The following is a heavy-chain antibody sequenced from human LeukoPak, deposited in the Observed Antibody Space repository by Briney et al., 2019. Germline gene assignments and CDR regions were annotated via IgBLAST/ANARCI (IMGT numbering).Heavy chain of an antibody. CDR3: AGAYCGGDCPPYY. CDR1: GFTVSSNY. J-gene: IGHJ4*02. D-gene: IGHD2-21*02. Sequence: QSGGSLRLSCAASGFTVSSNYMSWVRQAPGKGLEWVSVIYSGGSTYYADSVKGRFTISRDNSKNTLYLQMNSLRAEDTAVYYCAGAYCGGDCPPYYWGQGTLVTVSS. V-gene: IGHV3-53*01. CDR2: IYSGGST.